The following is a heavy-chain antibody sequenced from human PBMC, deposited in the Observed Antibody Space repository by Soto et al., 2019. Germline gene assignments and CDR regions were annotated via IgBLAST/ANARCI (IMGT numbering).Heavy chain of an antibody. CDR3: ARDFRSAADVLSSWYWDYYYGMDV. CDR2: INSDGSST. D-gene: IGHD6-13*01. Sequence: GGSLRLSCAASGFTFSSYRMHWVRQAPGKGLVWVSRINSDGSSTSYADSVKGRFTISRDNAKNTLYLQMNSLRAEDTAVYYCARDFRSAADVLSSWYWDYYYGMDVWGQGTTVTVSS. J-gene: IGHJ6*02. CDR1: GFTFSSYR. V-gene: IGHV3-74*01.